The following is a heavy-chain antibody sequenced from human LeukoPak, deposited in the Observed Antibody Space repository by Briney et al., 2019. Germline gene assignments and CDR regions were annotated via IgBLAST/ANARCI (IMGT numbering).Heavy chain of an antibody. V-gene: IGHV1-18*01. Sequence: ASVKVSCKASGYTFTSYGISWVRQAPGQGLEWMGWISAYNGNTNYAQKLQGRVTKTTDTSTSTAYMELRRLRSDDTAVYYCAREADYYDSSGYYPQFDYWGQGTLVTVSS. CDR2: ISAYNGNT. D-gene: IGHD3-22*01. J-gene: IGHJ4*02. CDR1: GYTFTSYG. CDR3: AREADYYDSSGYYPQFDY.